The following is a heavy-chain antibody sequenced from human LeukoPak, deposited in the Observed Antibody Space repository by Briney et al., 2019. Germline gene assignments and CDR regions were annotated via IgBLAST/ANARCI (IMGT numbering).Heavy chain of an antibody. D-gene: IGHD3-10*01. V-gene: IGHV4-59*01. CDR1: GGSISSYY. J-gene: IGHJ6*03. CDR2: IHYSGST. Sequence: SETLSLTCTVSGGSISSYYWSWIRQPPGRGLEWIGYIHYSGSTNYNPSLKSRVTISVDTSKNQFSLKLTSVTAADTAVYYCARVEEGYGSGRRENFYYYYMDVWGKGTTVTISS. CDR3: ARVEEGYGSGRRENFYYYYMDV.